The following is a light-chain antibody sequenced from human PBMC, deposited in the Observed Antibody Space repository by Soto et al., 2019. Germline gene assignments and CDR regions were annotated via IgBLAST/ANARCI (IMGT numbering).Light chain of an antibody. Sequence: QSALTQPASVSGSPGQSITISCTGTSSDVGSYNLVSWYQQHPGKAPKFMIYEATKRPSGVSNRFSGSKSGNTASLTITGLQAEDEADYYCCSYAGSSTYVFGTGTKLTVL. V-gene: IGLV2-23*01. CDR2: EAT. CDR1: SSDVGSYNL. CDR3: CSYAGSSTYV. J-gene: IGLJ1*01.